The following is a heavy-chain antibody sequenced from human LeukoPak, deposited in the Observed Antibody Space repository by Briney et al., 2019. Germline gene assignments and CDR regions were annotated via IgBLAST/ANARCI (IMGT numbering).Heavy chain of an antibody. CDR2: IYYSGST. D-gene: IGHD3-3*01. CDR1: GGSISSSSYY. V-gene: IGHV4-39*07. J-gene: IGHJ6*02. Sequence: SETLSLTCTVSGGSISSSSYYWGWIRQPPGKGLEWIGSIYYSGSTYYNPSLKSRVTISVDTSKNQFSLKLSSVTAADTAVYYCARGNTDWRGYYYGMDVWGQGTTVTVSS. CDR3: ARGNTDWRGYYYGMDV.